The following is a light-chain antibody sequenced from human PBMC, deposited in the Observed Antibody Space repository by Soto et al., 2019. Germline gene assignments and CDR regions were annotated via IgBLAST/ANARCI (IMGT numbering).Light chain of an antibody. CDR2: VAF. J-gene: IGKJ3*01. V-gene: IGKV3-11*01. CDR3: QQRSNWPPIFT. Sequence: EIVLTQSPATLSLSPGERATLSCRASQSVGSYLAWYQQKPGQAPRLLIYVAFNRATGIPARFSGSGSGTDFTLTISSLEPEDFAVYYCQQRSNWPPIFTFGPGTKVEIK. CDR1: QSVGSY.